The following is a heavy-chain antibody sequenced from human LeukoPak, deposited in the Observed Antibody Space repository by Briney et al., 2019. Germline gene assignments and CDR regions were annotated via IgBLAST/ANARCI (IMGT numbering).Heavy chain of an antibody. CDR3: ARTRYCSSTSCYAWDYYYYYYMDV. Sequence: GASVKVSCKASGHTFTSYGISWVRQAPGQGLEWMGWISAYNGNTDYAQKLQGRVTMTTDTSTSTAYMELRSLRSDDTAVYYCARTRYCSSTSCYAWDYYYYYYMDVWGKGTTVTISS. CDR2: ISAYNGNT. V-gene: IGHV1-18*01. CDR1: GHTFTSYG. J-gene: IGHJ6*03. D-gene: IGHD2-2*01.